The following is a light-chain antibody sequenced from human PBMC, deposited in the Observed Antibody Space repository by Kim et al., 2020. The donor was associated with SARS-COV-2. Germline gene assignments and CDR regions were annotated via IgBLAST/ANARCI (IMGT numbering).Light chain of an antibody. Sequence: GPSITIPCPGPGSDVCDYNFVTWYQQDPGQAPNLIFYDVSNRPSGVSKRFSGSKSGNTASLTISGLQAEDEADYYCSSYTSSSRRVFGGGTQLTVL. CDR1: GSDVCDYNF. CDR3: SSYTSSSRRV. J-gene: IGLJ3*02. V-gene: IGLV2-14*03. CDR2: DVS.